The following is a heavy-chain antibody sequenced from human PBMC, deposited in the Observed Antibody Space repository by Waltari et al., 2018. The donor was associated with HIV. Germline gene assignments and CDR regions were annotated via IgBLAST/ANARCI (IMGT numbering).Heavy chain of an antibody. V-gene: IGHV3-30*02. Sequence: QVQLVESGGGVVQPGGSLRLSCAASGFTFSRYRMHWVRQAPGKGLEWVTFIRYDGSKKHYADSVKGRFTISRDNSDNTLYLEMNSLRTEDTAVYYCATNIVVAATGTFDYWGQGTRVIVTA. CDR1: GFTFSRYR. CDR3: ATNIVVAATGTFDY. J-gene: IGHJ4*02. D-gene: IGHD2-15*01. CDR2: IRYDGSKK.